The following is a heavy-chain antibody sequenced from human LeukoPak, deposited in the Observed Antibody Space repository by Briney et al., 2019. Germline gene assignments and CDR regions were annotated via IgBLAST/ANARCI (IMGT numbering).Heavy chain of an antibody. J-gene: IGHJ6*02. CDR3: ARDSAAADGGYGIDV. CDR1: VDSISRSSYY. D-gene: IGHD6-13*01. V-gene: IGHV4-39*02. CDR2: IYYSGST. Sequence: SETLCLTCTVSVDSISRSSYYWGSIRQPRGRGLECNGSIYYSGSTYSNPSLKSRVTLSVDTAKNQFSLKLSTVTAAGTAVYYCARDSAAADGGYGIDVWGQETTVTVSS.